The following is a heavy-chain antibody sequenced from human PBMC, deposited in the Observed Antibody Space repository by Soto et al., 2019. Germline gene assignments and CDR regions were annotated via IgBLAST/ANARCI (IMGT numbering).Heavy chain of an antibody. D-gene: IGHD6-6*01. Sequence: ASVKVSCKASGGTFSSYAISWVRQAPGQGLEWMGGIIPIFGTANYAQKFQGRVTITADESTSTAYMELSSLRSEDTAVYYSARDRKYSSSSEYYFDYWGQGTLVTVSS. CDR3: ARDRKYSSSSEYYFDY. CDR2: IIPIFGTA. CDR1: GGTFSSYA. V-gene: IGHV1-69*13. J-gene: IGHJ4*02.